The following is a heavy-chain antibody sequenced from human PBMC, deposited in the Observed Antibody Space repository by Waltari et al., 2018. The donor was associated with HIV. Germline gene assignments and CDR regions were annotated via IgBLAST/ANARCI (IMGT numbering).Heavy chain of an antibody. V-gene: IGHV3-9*01. CDR3: VKDGASTIFGVLNGMDV. CDR1: GITFDDYA. D-gene: IGHD3-3*01. Sequence: EVQLVESGGGSVQPGRSLRLSCTASGITFDDYAMHWVRQPPGKGLEWVSGISWNSGEIAYADSVKGRFTISRDNTKNSLFLQMNSVRVEDTALYYCVKDGASTIFGVLNGMDVWGQGTTVTVSS. J-gene: IGHJ6*02. CDR2: ISWNSGEI.